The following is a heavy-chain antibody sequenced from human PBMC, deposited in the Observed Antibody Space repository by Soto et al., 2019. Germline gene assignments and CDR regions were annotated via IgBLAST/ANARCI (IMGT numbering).Heavy chain of an antibody. CDR3: VGRDYDY. Sequence: SETLSLTCTVSGGSISSYYWSWIRQPPGKGLEWIGYVYYTGSTNYNPSLKSRVTISVDTSKNQFSLKLSSMTAADTAVYYCVGRDYDYWGRGTLVTVSS. CDR1: GGSISSYY. V-gene: IGHV4-59*01. D-gene: IGHD2-15*01. CDR2: VYYTGST. J-gene: IGHJ4*02.